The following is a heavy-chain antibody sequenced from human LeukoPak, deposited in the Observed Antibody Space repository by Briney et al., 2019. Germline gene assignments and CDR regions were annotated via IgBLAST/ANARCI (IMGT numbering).Heavy chain of an antibody. J-gene: IGHJ4*02. D-gene: IGHD2-21*02. V-gene: IGHV3-48*03. CDR2: VSSSGSTI. CDR3: ARDRDNCGGDCYSNGDDY. CDR1: GFTFSSYE. Sequence: GGSLRLSCAASGFTFSSYEMNWVRQAPGKGLEWLSYVSSSGSTIYYADSVKGRFTISRDNAKNSLYLQMNSLRADDTAVYYCARDRDNCGGDCYSNGDDYWGQGTLVTVSS.